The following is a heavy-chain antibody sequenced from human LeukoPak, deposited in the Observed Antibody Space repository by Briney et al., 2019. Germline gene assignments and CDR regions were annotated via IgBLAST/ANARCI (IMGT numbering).Heavy chain of an antibody. V-gene: IGHV3-11*01. J-gene: IGHJ4*02. D-gene: IGHD1-1*01. Sequence: GGSLRLSCAASGFTFSDSYMRWIRQSPGKGLEWISYISSSGETIYYADSMKGRFTISRDNAKNSLYLHINSLSAEDTAVYYCARNLPVRNDGWPLFDYWGQGTLVTVSS. CDR1: GFTFSDSY. CDR2: ISSSGETI. CDR3: ARNLPVRNDGWPLFDY.